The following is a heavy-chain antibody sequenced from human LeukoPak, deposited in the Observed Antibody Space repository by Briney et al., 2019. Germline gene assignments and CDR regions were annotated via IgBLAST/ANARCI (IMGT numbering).Heavy chain of an antibody. J-gene: IGHJ4*02. CDR3: ARDWTVVPAAIAYFDY. CDR2: ISAYNGNT. V-gene: IGHV1-18*01. D-gene: IGHD2-2*02. CDR1: GYTFTSYG. Sequence: ASVKVSCKASGYTFTSYGINWVRQAPGQGLEWMGWISAYNGNTNYAQKLQGRVTMTTDTSTSTAYMELRSLRSDDTAVYYCARDWTVVPAAIAYFDYWGQGTLVTVSS.